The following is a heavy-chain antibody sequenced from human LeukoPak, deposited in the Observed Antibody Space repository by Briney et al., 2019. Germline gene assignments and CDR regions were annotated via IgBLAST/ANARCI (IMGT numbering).Heavy chain of an antibody. CDR3: ARDKTGDYGDLNWFDP. CDR1: GGSISSYY. D-gene: IGHD4-17*01. CDR2: IYSSGST. J-gene: IGHJ5*02. Sequence: SETLSLTCTVSGGSISSYYWSWMRQPAGKGLEWIGCIYSSGSTKYNPSLKSRVTMSVDTSKNQFSLKLSSVAAAETAVYYCARDKTGDYGDLNWFDPWGQGTLVTVSS. V-gene: IGHV4-4*07.